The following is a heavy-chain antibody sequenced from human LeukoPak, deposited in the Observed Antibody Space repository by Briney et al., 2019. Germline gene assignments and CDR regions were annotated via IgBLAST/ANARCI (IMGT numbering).Heavy chain of an antibody. D-gene: IGHD2-21*02. CDR3: AREGGYCGGDCYLRDAFDI. J-gene: IGHJ3*02. CDR1: GYTFTSYG. Sequence: ASVKVSCKASGYTFTSYGISWVRQAPGQGLEWMGWISAYNGNTNYAQKLQGRVTMTTDTSTSTAYMELRSLRSDDTAVYYCAREGGYCGGDCYLRDAFDIWGQGTMVTVSS. CDR2: ISAYNGNT. V-gene: IGHV1-18*01.